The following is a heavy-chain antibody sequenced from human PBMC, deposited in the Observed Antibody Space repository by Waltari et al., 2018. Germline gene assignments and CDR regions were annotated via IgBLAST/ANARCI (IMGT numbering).Heavy chain of an antibody. CDR3: AKGPHYYGSGSYPYWFDP. Sequence: QVQLVESGGGVFQPGRSLRLSCAASGFTFSSYGMHWVRQAPGQGLGWVAVISYDGSNKYYADSVKGRFTISRDNSKNTLYLQMNSLRAEDTAVYYCAKGPHYYGSGSYPYWFDPWGQGTLVTVSS. CDR2: ISYDGSNK. D-gene: IGHD3-10*01. CDR1: GFTFSSYG. V-gene: IGHV3-30*18. J-gene: IGHJ5*02.